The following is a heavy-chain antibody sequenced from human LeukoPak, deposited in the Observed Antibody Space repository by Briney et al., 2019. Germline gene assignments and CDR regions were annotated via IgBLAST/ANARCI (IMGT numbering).Heavy chain of an antibody. Sequence: SETLSLTCNVSGYSFISGYYWGWIRQPPGKGLEWIGYMYYSGSTNYNPSLKSRVIISLDTSKNQFSLNMNSVTAADTAVYYCARGEAPAEAFDIWGQGTMVTVSS. J-gene: IGHJ3*02. D-gene: IGHD1-26*01. CDR3: ARGEAPAEAFDI. CDR1: GYSFISGYY. CDR2: MYYSGST. V-gene: IGHV4-59*12.